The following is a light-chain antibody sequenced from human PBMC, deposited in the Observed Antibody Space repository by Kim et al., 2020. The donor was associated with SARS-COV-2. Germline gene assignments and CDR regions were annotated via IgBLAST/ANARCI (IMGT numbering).Light chain of an antibody. J-gene: IGLJ1*01. CDR3: NSYTSSTSDV. Sequence: QSALTQPASVSGSPGQSITISCTGTSSDVCHYNSVSWYQQHPGKAPKLMIYDVTKRPSGVSIRFSCSKSGNTASLTITGLQAEDEADYYCNSYTSSTSDVFGTGTKV. V-gene: IGLV2-14*01. CDR1: SSDVCHYNS. CDR2: DVT.